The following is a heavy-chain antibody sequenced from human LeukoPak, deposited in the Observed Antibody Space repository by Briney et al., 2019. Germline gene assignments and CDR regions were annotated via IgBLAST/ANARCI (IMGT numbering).Heavy chain of an antibody. J-gene: IGHJ4*02. D-gene: IGHD1-14*01. CDR1: GVSFNEYY. CDR3: TRMTTGHDY. V-gene: IGHV4-34*01. Sequence: SETLSLTCAVSGVSFNEYYWSWVRQSPGKGLEWIGEINHSGYTNDSPSLKSRVTISIDTSRKQFSLNLRSVTVADTAVYYCTRMTTGHDYWGQGTLVTVSS. CDR2: INHSGYT.